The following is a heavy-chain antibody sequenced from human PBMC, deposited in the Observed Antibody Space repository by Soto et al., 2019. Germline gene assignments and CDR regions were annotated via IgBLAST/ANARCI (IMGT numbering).Heavy chain of an antibody. V-gene: IGHV1-69*13. D-gene: IGHD1-26*01. CDR3: ARVPGGSYRQSITYYYYAMDV. J-gene: IGHJ6*02. Sequence: ASVKVSCKASGGTFSSYAISWVRQAPGQGLEWMGGIIPIFGTANYAQKFQGRVTITADESTSTAYMELSSLRSEDTAVYYCARVPGGSYRQSITYYYYAMDVWGQGTTVTVSS. CDR2: IIPIFGTA. CDR1: GGTFSSYA.